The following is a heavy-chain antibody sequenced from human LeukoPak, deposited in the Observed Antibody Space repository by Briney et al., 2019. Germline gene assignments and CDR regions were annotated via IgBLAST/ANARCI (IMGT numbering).Heavy chain of an antibody. V-gene: IGHV3-23*01. CDR3: AKEGGDGYIAYYFDY. J-gene: IGHJ4*02. Sequence: GGSLRLSCAASGFTFSSYAMSWVRQAPGKGLEWVSAISGSGGSTYYADSVKGRFTISRDNSKTTLYLQLKRLRAEDTAAYYRAKEGGDGYIAYYFDYWGQGTLVSVSS. CDR2: ISGSGGST. D-gene: IGHD5-24*01. CDR1: GFTFSSYA.